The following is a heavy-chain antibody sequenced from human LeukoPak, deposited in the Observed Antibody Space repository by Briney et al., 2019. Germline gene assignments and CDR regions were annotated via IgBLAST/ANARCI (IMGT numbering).Heavy chain of an antibody. CDR2: NYYSGRT. Sequence: SETLSLTCNVSGVSISSMSYYWGWIRQPPGKGLEWIGSNYYSGRTDYNPSLKSRVTISVDTSKNQFSLKLTSVTAADTAVYYCASRYYSYYYMDVWGKGTTVIVSS. CDR1: GVSISSMSYY. CDR3: ASRYYSYYYMDV. V-gene: IGHV4-39*01. J-gene: IGHJ6*03.